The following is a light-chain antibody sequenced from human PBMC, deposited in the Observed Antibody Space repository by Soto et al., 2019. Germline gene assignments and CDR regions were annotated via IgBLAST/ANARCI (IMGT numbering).Light chain of an antibody. CDR3: CSYAGSSTLV. CDR2: EVS. CDR1: SSDVGSYNL. Sequence: QSVLTQPAYVYGSPGQSITISCTGTSSDVGSYNLVSWYQHHPGKAPKLMIYEVSKRPSGVSNRFSGSKSGNTASLTISGLQAEDEADYYCCSYAGSSTLVFGTGTKVTVL. J-gene: IGLJ1*01. V-gene: IGLV2-23*02.